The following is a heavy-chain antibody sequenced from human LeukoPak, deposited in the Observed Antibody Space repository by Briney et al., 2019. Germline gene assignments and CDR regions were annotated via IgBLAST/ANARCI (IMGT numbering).Heavy chain of an antibody. D-gene: IGHD1-7*01. J-gene: IGHJ4*02. CDR1: GFTFSNYA. CDR2: ISGSGGST. CDR3: AKVAPYGNYVFEY. Sequence: GGSVRLSCVASGFTFSNYALSWVRQVAGKGLEWVSDISGSGGSTYYADSVKGRFTIARDNLKNTLSLQMNSLGAEDTAVYYCAKVAPYGNYVFEYWGQGTLVTVSS. V-gene: IGHV3-23*01.